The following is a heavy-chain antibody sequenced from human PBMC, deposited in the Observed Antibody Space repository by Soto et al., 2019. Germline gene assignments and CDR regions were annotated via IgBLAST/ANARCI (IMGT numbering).Heavy chain of an antibody. V-gene: IGHV2-5*02. CDR1: GFSLSTSGVG. J-gene: IGHJ4*02. D-gene: IGHD3-9*01. CDR3: AHAPHDILTGYLVRTFDY. Sequence: QITLKESGPTLVKPTQTLTLTCTFSGFSLSTSGVGVGWIRQPPGKALEWLALIYWDDDKRYSPSLKSRLTISKDTSKTQVVLTMTNMDPVDTATYYCAHAPHDILTGYLVRTFDYWGQGTLVTVSS. CDR2: IYWDDDK.